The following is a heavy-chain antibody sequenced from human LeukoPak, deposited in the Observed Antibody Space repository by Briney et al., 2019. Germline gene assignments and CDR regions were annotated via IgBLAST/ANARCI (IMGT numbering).Heavy chain of an antibody. V-gene: IGHV3-23*01. J-gene: IGHJ4*02. Sequence: GGSLRLSCAASGFTFSSYAMSWVRQAPGRGLEWVSAISGSGGSTYYADSAKGRFTISRDNSKNTLYLQMNSLRAEDTAVYYCATHLTYYDFWSGYYLSTLDSFDYWGQGTLVTVSS. CDR3: ATHLTYYDFWSGYYLSTLDSFDY. D-gene: IGHD3-3*01. CDR2: ISGSGGST. CDR1: GFTFSSYA.